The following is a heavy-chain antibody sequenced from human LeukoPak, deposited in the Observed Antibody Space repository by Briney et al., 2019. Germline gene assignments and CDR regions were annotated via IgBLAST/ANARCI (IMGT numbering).Heavy chain of an antibody. Sequence: SETLSLTCTVSGGSISSGSYYWSWIRQPAGKGLEWIGRIYTSGSTNYNPSLKSRVTISVDTSKNQFSLKLSSVTAADTAVYYCARTLGIAVAGPVGYFQHWGQGTLVTVSS. V-gene: IGHV4-61*02. D-gene: IGHD6-19*01. CDR3: ARTLGIAVAGPVGYFQH. J-gene: IGHJ1*01. CDR1: GGSISSGSYY. CDR2: IYTSGST.